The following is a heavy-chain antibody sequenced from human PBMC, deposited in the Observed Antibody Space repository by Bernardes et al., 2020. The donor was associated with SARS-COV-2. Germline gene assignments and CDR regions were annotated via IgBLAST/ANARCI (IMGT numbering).Heavy chain of an antibody. J-gene: IGHJ6*02. CDR2: IYAGGDT. CDR1: GFSVTTKY. CDR3: GRDDSWGRGLIDL. D-gene: IGHD3-16*01. Sequence: GGSLRLSCAASGFSVTTKYMSWVRQAPGRGLEWVSVIYAGGDTYYADSVKGRFTVSRDESENMMYLEMNSLRAEDTAVYYCGRDDSWGRGLIDLWGQGTTVTVSS. V-gene: IGHV3-53*01.